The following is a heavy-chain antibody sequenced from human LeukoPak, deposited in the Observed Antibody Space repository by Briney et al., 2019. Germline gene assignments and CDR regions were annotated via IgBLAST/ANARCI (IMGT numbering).Heavy chain of an antibody. CDR2: ISYDGSNK. J-gene: IGHJ3*02. D-gene: IGHD2-15*01. CDR3: AKAVGYCSGGSCYWGAFAI. V-gene: IGHV3-30*18. Sequence: SGGSLRLSCAASGFTFSSYGMHWVRQAPGKGLEWVAVISYDGSNKYYADSVKGRFTISRDNSKNTLYLQMNSLRAEDTAVYYCAKAVGYCSGGSCYWGAFAIWGQGTMVTVSS. CDR1: GFTFSSYG.